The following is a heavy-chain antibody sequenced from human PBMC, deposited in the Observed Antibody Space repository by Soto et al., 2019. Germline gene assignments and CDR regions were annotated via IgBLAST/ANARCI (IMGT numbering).Heavy chain of an antibody. CDR1: GDSISNGYYT. V-gene: IGHV4-30-4*01. J-gene: IGHJ4*02. Sequence: QVQLQESGPGLVEPSQTLSLTCTVSGDSISNGYYTWSWIRQPAGKDLEWIGHIYNSVNTYSNPSLKSRVTISADTSKNQFSLKLSSVTAADTAVYYCARGPSGDKVDYWGLGTLVTVSS. D-gene: IGHD3-10*01. CDR3: ARGPSGDKVDY. CDR2: IYNSVNT.